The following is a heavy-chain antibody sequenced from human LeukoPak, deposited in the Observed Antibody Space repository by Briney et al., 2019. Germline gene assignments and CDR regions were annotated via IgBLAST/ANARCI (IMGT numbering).Heavy chain of an antibody. Sequence: GGSLRLPCAASGFTFSGSAMHWVRQASGKGLEWVGRIRSKANSYATAYAASVKGRFTISRDDSKNTAYLQMNSLKTEDTAVYYCTRHPSYYDSSGYYSDFDYWGQGTLVTVSS. V-gene: IGHV3-73*01. CDR3: TRHPSYYDSSGYYSDFDY. J-gene: IGHJ4*02. D-gene: IGHD3-22*01. CDR1: GFTFSGSA. CDR2: IRSKANSYAT.